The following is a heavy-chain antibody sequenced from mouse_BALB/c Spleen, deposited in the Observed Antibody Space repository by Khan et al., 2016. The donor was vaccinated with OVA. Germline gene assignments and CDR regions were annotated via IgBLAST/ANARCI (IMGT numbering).Heavy chain of an antibody. CDR1: GYTFSSYY. D-gene: IGHD2-10*02. J-gene: IGHJ3*01. Sequence: QVQLKQSGAELVKPGASVRLSCKASGYTFSSYYMYWVKQRPGQGLEWIGGINPSNGGTNFNEKFKTKATLTVDKSSSTAYMQLSSLTSEDSAVXYCTRSGYANPFAYWGQGTLLTVSA. CDR2: INPSNGGT. V-gene: IGHV1S81*02. CDR3: TRSGYANPFAY.